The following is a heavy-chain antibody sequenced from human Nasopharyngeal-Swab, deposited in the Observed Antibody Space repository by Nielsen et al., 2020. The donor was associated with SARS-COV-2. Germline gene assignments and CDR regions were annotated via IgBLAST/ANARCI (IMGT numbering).Heavy chain of an antibody. CDR2: VFYNGDN. V-gene: IGHV4-39*01. CDR3: VRHERHPNFDP. Sequence: SETLSLTCSVSGDSVNFTNYYWAWVRQPAGKGLEWIGDVFYNGDNFYNPALKSRVTISLDTSKQQFSLKLSSVTAADTALYFCVRHERHPNFDPWGQGMVVTVSS. J-gene: IGHJ5*02. D-gene: IGHD5-24*01. CDR1: GDSVNFTNYY.